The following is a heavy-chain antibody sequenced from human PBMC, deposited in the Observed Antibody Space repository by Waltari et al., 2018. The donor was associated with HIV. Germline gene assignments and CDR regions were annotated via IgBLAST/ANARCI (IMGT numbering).Heavy chain of an antibody. D-gene: IGHD3-22*01. CDR3: ARDRGPDYYDSSGYSYYYYDMDV. CDR1: GFTFSTYS. Sequence: EVQLVESGGGLVKPRKSLRLSCAASGFTFSTYSMNWVRQAPGKGLEWVSSISRSSRYTYYADSVRGRFSISRDNAKNLLYLQMNSLRAEDTAVYFCARDRGPDYYDSSGYSYYYYDMDVRGQGTTVTVSS. V-gene: IGHV3-21*06. CDR2: ISRSSRYT. J-gene: IGHJ6*02.